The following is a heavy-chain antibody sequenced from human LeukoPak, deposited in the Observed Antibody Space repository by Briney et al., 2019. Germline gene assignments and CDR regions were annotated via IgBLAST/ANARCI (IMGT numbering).Heavy chain of an antibody. CDR2: ISWNSGSI. CDR3: AKEDRRGRHFDY. V-gene: IGHV3-9*01. J-gene: IGHJ4*02. D-gene: IGHD3-16*01. CDR1: GFTFHDYA. Sequence: PGRSLRLSCAASGFTFHDYAMPWVRQAPGKGLEWVSDISWNSGSIGYADSVKGRFTISRDNAKNSLYLQMNSLRAEDTALYYCAKEDRRGRHFDYWGQGTLVTVSS.